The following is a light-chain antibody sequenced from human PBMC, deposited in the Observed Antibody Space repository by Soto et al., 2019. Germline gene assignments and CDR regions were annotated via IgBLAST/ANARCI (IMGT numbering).Light chain of an antibody. CDR3: QQYSRAPLT. Sequence: EIVLTQSPATRSLSPGGRATLCFRASQSVTDNYLAWYQQKPGQAPRLVISGASSRTSGIPDRFSASGSGTDFTLAISRLEPEDFAVYYCQQYSRAPLTFGQGTKVDIK. J-gene: IGKJ1*01. CDR2: GAS. CDR1: QSVTDNY. V-gene: IGKV3-20*01.